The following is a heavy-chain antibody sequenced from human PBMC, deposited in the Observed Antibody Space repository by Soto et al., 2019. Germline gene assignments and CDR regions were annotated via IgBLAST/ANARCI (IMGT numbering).Heavy chain of an antibody. Sequence: QVQLQQWGAGLLKPSETLSLTCAVYGGSFSGYKWSWVRQAPGKGLEWIGEINHSGSTKNSPSLESRVTISVDASKNQFSLKLTSMTAADTAVYHCSRSVQGWTPFDYWGQGTLVTVSS. CDR3: SRSVQGWTPFDY. CDR2: INHSGST. J-gene: IGHJ4*02. CDR1: GGSFSGYK. V-gene: IGHV4-34*01. D-gene: IGHD1-1*01.